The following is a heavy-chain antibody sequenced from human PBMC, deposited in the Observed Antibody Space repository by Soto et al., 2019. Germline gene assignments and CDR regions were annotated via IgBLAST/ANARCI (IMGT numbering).Heavy chain of an antibody. CDR3: TRLKESESGAVTISLDV. CDR2: IRSKVNSDEI. CDR1: GFTLSGSG. V-gene: IGHV3-73*01. Sequence: EVQLVESGGGLVQPGGSLKLSCAASGFTLSGSGIHWVRQASGKGLEWVGRIRSKVNSDEIAYAASVKGRFTISRDDSKNTAHLQMNSLKTEDTAVYYCTRLKESESGAVTISLDVWGKGTTVTVSS. D-gene: IGHD4-4*01. J-gene: IGHJ6*04.